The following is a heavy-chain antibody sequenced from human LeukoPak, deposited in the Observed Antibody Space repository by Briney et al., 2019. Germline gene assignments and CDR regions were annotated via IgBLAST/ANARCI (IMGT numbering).Heavy chain of an antibody. J-gene: IGHJ4*02. CDR3: AGAPAMTTVTSPFDY. Sequence: GGSLRLSCAASGFTFSSYAMSWVRQAPGKGLEWVSAISGSGSYIYYAQSVKGRFTISRDNAKNSLYLQMNSLRAEDTAVYYCAGAPAMTTVTSPFDYWGQGTLVTVSS. V-gene: IGHV3-21*01. CDR2: ISGSGSYI. D-gene: IGHD4-17*01. CDR1: GFTFSSYA.